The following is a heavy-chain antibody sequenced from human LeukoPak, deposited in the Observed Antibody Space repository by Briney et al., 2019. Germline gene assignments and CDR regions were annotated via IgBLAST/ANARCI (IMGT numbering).Heavy chain of an antibody. D-gene: IGHD6-6*01. J-gene: IGHJ6*03. CDR3: ARLKAYSSSSSWRYYYYMDV. CDR1: GFTFSSYW. Sequence: PGGSLRLSCAASGFTFSSYWMNWVRQPPGKGLEWIGEINHSGSTNYNPSLKSRVTISVDTSKNQFSLKLSSVTAADTAVYYCARLKAYSSSSSWRYYYYMDVWGKGTTVTVSS. CDR2: INHSGST. V-gene: IGHV4-34*01.